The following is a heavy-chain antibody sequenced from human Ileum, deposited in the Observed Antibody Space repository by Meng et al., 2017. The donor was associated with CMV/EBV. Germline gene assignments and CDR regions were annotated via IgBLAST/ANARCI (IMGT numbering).Heavy chain of an antibody. CDR1: GFDFADYA. CDR3: TTDPLRGD. CDR2: IKTKADGETT. V-gene: IGHV3-15*01. D-gene: IGHD3-10*01. Sequence: GESLKISCTASGFDFADYAINWVRQAPGKGLEWVGLIKTKADGETTAYAAPVKDRFTISRDDSENTVYLQMSSLKSEDTAVYYCTTDPLRGDWGQGTLVTVSS. J-gene: IGHJ4*02.